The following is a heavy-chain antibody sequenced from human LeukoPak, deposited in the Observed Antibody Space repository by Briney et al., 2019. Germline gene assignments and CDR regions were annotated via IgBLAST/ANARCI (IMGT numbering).Heavy chain of an antibody. J-gene: IGHJ5*02. Sequence: PSETLSLTCTVSGGSISSSIYYWGWIRQPPGKGLEWIGSIYYSGSTYYNPSLKSRVTISVDTSKNQFSLKLSSVTAADTAVYYCARGDRNYYGSGRCIWFDPWGQGTLVTVSS. V-gene: IGHV4-39*01. D-gene: IGHD3-10*01. CDR3: ARGDRNYYGSGRCIWFDP. CDR1: GGSISSSIYY. CDR2: IYYSGST.